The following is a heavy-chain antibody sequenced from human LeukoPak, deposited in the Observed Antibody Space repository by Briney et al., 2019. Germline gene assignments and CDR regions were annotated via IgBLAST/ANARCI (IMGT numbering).Heavy chain of an antibody. V-gene: IGHV4-39*07. D-gene: IGHD2-15*01. Sequence: PSETLSLTCTVSGGSISSSSYYWGWIRQPPGKGLEWIGSIHYSGSTYYNPSLKSRVTISVDTSKNQFSLKLSSVTAADTAVYYCASEGGWTLGYWGQGTLVTVSS. CDR2: IHYSGST. CDR1: GGSISSSSYY. J-gene: IGHJ4*02. CDR3: ASEGGWTLGY.